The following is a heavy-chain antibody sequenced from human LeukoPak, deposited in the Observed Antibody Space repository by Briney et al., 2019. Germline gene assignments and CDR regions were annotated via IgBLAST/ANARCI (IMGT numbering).Heavy chain of an antibody. J-gene: IGHJ4*02. CDR1: GGSISSYY. D-gene: IGHD3-10*01. Sequence: SETLSLTCTVSGGSISSYYWGWIRQPPGKGLEWIGSIYYSGSTYYNPSLKSRVTISVDTSKNQFSLKLSSVTAADTAVYYCARHAVTYYYGSGSYLAPFDYWGQGTLVTVSS. CDR2: IYYSGST. CDR3: ARHAVTYYYGSGSYLAPFDY. V-gene: IGHV4-39*01.